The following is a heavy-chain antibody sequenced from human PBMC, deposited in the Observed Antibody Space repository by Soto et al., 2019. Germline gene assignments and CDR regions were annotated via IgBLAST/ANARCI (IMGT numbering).Heavy chain of an antibody. J-gene: IGHJ4*02. CDR2: ISAHNGNT. CDR3: ARGRYGDY. CDR1: GYTFTSYG. Sequence: QVHLVQSGAEVKKPGASVKVSCKASGYTFTSYGITWVRQAPGQGLEWMGWISAHNGNTDYAQKLQGRVIVTRATSTRTAHMALRGLRSGDTAVYYCARGRYGDYWGQGALVTVSS. V-gene: IGHV1-18*01. D-gene: IGHD1-1*01.